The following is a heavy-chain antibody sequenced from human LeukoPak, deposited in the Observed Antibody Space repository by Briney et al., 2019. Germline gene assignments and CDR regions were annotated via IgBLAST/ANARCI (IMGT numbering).Heavy chain of an antibody. CDR2: IYYSGST. D-gene: IGHD3-22*01. Sequence: SETLSLTCTVSGGSISSYYWSWIRQPPGKGLEWIGYIYYSGSTNYNPSLESRVTISVDTSKNQFSLKLSSVTAADTAVYYCARGNLNYYDSSGYHWYFDLWGRGTLVTVSS. CDR1: GGSISSYY. CDR3: ARGNLNYYDSSGYHWYFDL. J-gene: IGHJ2*01. V-gene: IGHV4-59*01.